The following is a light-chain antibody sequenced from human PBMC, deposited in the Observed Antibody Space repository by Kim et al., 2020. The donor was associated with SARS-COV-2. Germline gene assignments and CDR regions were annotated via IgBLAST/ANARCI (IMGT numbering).Light chain of an antibody. J-gene: IGLJ3*02. CDR1: SGHSSYA. Sequence: QPVLTQSPSASASLGASVKLTCILSSGHSSYAIAWHQQQPEKGPRYLMKINTDGSHNKGDGIPDRFSGSNSGAERYLTISSLQSEDEGDYYCQTWDTGIRVFGGGTQLTVL. CDR2: INTDGSH. V-gene: IGLV4-69*01. CDR3: QTWDTGIRV.